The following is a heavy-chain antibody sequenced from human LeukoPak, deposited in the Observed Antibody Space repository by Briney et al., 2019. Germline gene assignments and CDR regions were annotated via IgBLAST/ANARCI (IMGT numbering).Heavy chain of an antibody. CDR1: GDSVSSNRAG. D-gene: IGHD6-25*01. CDR3: VRGGWGRAAYNFDY. J-gene: IGHJ4*02. Sequence: SQTLSLTCVISGDSVSSNRAGWNWIRQSPSRGLEWLGRTYYRSKWYNDYAVSVKSRIIINPDTSKNQFSLQLNSVTPADTAVCYCVRGGWGRAAYNFDYWGQGTLVTVSS. CDR2: TYYRSKWYN. V-gene: IGHV6-1*01.